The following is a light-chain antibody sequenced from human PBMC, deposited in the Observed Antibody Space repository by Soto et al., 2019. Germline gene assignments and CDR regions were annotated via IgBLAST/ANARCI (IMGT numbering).Light chain of an antibody. CDR2: AAS. Sequence: DIQMTQSPSSVSASVGDRVTITCRASKGISIWLAWYQQKPGKAPKLLIYAASSLQSGFPSRFSCSGSGTDFTLSCSSLQPEDFATYYCQQANSFPYTFGQGTKLEIK. CDR3: QQANSFPYT. V-gene: IGKV1-12*01. J-gene: IGKJ2*01. CDR1: KGISIW.